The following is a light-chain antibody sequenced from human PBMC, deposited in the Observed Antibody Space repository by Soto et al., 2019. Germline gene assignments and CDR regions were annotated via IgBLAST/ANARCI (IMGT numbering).Light chain of an antibody. Sequence: DIVMTQTPLSLPVTPGEPASISCGSSQSLLDSDDGNTYLDSYLQKPGQSPQLLIYTVSYRASGVPDRFSGSGSGTDFTLKISRVEAEDVGVYYCMQRIAFPLTFGGGTKVEIK. CDR3: MQRIAFPLT. V-gene: IGKV2-40*01. CDR2: TVS. J-gene: IGKJ4*01. CDR1: QSLLDSDDGNTY.